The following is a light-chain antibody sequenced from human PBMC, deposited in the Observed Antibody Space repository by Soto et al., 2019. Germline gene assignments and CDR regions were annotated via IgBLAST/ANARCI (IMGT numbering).Light chain of an antibody. CDR1: QSVSSN. V-gene: IGKV3-15*01. CDR3: QQYSDWPPT. Sequence: EIVVTQSPATLSVSPGERATLSCRASQSVSSNLAWYQQKPGQAPRLLINGASTRATGIPARFSGSGSGTEFPLTISSLQSEGFAVYYCQQYSDWPPTFGQGTKVDIK. J-gene: IGKJ1*01. CDR2: GAS.